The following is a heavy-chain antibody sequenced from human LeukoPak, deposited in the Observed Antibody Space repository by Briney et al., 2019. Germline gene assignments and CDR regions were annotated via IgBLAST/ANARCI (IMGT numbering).Heavy chain of an antibody. CDR1: GGSISSGDYY. CDR3: AKDYDTMIVVVPFDY. D-gene: IGHD3-22*01. CDR2: IYYSGST. Sequence: SETLSLTCTVSGGSISSGDYYWSWIRQPPGKGLEWIGYIYYSGSTYYNPSLKSRVTISVDTSKNQFSLKLSSVTAADTAVYYCAKDYDTMIVVVPFDYWGQGTLVTVSS. V-gene: IGHV4-30-4*01. J-gene: IGHJ4*02.